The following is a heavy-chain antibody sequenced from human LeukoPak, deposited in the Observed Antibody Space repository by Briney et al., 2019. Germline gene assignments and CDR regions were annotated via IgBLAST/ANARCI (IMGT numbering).Heavy chain of an antibody. CDR2: ISSSSSTI. D-gene: IGHD5-18*01. V-gene: IGHV3-48*01. CDR3: ARERSLRPTAMGEDFDY. CDR1: GFTFSSYS. Sequence: GGSLRLSCAASGFTFSSYSMDWVRQAPGKGLEWVSYISSSSSTIYYADSVKGRFTISRDNAKNSLYLQMNSLRAEDTAVYYCARERSLRPTAMGEDFDYWGQGTLVTVSS. J-gene: IGHJ4*02.